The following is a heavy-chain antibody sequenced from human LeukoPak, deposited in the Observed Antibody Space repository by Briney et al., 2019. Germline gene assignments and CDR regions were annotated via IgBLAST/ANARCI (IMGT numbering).Heavy chain of an antibody. CDR3: ASRSSYFDY. CDR2: IYHSGST. V-gene: IGHV4-38-2*01. CDR1: GYSISSGYY. J-gene: IGHJ4*02. Sequence: SETLSLTCAVSGYSISSGYYWGRIRQPPGKGLEWIGSIYHSGSTYYNPSLKSRVTISVDTSKNQFSLKLSSVTAADTAVYYCASRSSYFDYWGQGTLVTVSS.